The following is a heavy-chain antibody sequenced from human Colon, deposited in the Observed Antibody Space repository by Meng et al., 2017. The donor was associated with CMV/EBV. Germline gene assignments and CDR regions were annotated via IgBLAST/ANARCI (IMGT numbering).Heavy chain of an antibody. CDR3: ARDVVAANLDY. CDR2: ITDKGIIT. Sequence: LSCSGSGFVFGDFFMSWVRRAPGKGLEWIAHITDKGIITYYADSVRGRFTISKDNDRNSVYLEMNNLRVDDTAVYYCARDVVAANLDYWGQGTLVTVSS. CDR1: GFVFGDFF. D-gene: IGHD2-21*01. V-gene: IGHV3-11*01. J-gene: IGHJ4*02.